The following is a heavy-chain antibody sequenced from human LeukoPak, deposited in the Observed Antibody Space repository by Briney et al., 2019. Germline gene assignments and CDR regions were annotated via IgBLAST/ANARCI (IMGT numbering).Heavy chain of an antibody. V-gene: IGHV3-7*01. CDR3: ARGHPTAYYYDSSGTFDY. CDR1: GFTFSSYW. J-gene: IGHJ4*02. D-gene: IGHD3-22*01. CDR2: IKQDGSEK. Sequence: EGSLRLSCAASGFTFSSYWMSWVRQAPGKGLEWVANIKQDGSEKYYVDSVKGRFTISRDNAKNSLYLQMNSLRAEDTAVYYCARGHPTAYYYDSSGTFDYWGQGTLVTVSS.